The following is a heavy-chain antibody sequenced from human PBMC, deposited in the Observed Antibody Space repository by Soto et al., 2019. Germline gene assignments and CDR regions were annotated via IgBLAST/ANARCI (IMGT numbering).Heavy chain of an antibody. D-gene: IGHD1-26*01. CDR1: GGSISSRNYY. CDR2: IYYSGST. J-gene: IGHJ5*02. Sequence: PSETLSLTCPVSGGSISSRNYYWGWIRQPPGKGLEWIGSIYYSGSTYYNPSLKSRVTISVDTSKNQFSLKLSSVTAADTAVYYCATQEVGGSYVYTFDPWGQGTLVTVSS. V-gene: IGHV4-39*01. CDR3: ATQEVGGSYVYTFDP.